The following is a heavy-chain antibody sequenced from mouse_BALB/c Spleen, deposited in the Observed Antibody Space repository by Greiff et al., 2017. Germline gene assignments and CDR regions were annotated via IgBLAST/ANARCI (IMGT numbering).Heavy chain of an antibody. CDR3: ARVYDGYRFDY. V-gene: IGHV1-69*02. D-gene: IGHD2-3*01. CDR2: IDPSDSYT. CDR1: GYTFTSYW. Sequence: QVQLQQPGAELVKPGASVKLSCKASGYTFTSYWMHWVKQRPGQGLEWIGEIDPSDSYTNYNQKFKGKATLTVDKSSSTAYMQLSSLTSEDSAVYYCARVYDGYRFDYWGQGTTLTVSS. J-gene: IGHJ2*01.